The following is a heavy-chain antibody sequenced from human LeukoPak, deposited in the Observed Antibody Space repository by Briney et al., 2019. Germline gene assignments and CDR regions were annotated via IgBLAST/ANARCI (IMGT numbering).Heavy chain of an antibody. CDR1: GFTFSSYA. J-gene: IGHJ4*02. D-gene: IGHD2-2*01. V-gene: IGHV3-74*01. Sequence: QPGGSLRLSCAASGFTFSSYAMSWVRQVPGKGLVWVSRINSDGSDTNYADSVKGRFTISRDNAKNTLHLQMNSLRAEDTALYYCARRADCSSTSCPFDYWGQGTLVTASS. CDR2: INSDGSDT. CDR3: ARRADCSSTSCPFDY.